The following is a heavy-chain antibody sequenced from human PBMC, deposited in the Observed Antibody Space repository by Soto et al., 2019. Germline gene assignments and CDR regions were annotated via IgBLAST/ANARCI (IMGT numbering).Heavy chain of an antibody. CDR2: IYDSGST. CDR1: GGSISSSSYY. V-gene: IGHV4-39*01. CDR3: ARGGISRMGYFDY. D-gene: IGHD6-13*01. J-gene: IGHJ4*02. Sequence: QLQLQESGPGLVKPSETLSLTCTVSGGSISSSSYYWGWIRQPPGYGLEWIGSIYDSGSTYYNPSLKSRVTISVDTSKNQFSLKLSSVTAADTAVYYWARGGISRMGYFDYWGQGTLVTVSS.